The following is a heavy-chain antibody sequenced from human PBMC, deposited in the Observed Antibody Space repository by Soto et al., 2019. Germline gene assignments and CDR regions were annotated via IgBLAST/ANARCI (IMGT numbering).Heavy chain of an antibody. CDR3: AAAVGYS. D-gene: IGHD6-13*01. CDR2: IVVGSGDT. Sequence: QMQLVQSGPEVKKPGTSVKVSCKGSGYTFTNSAVQWVRQASGQRLEWMGWIVVGSGDTKYAQKFQERVTFTRDVSTSTASMELSIIMSADTAAYYCAAAVGYSRGQGPLVTGSS. CDR1: GYTFTNSA. J-gene: IGHJ4*02. V-gene: IGHV1-58*01.